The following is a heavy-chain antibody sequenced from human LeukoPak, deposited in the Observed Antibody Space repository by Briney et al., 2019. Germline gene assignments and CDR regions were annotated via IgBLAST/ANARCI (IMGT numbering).Heavy chain of an antibody. CDR3: ARGGMIVVVMLFSDAFDI. V-gene: IGHV1-2*02. D-gene: IGHD3-22*01. CDR2: INPNSGGT. CDR1: GYTFIAYY. J-gene: IGHJ3*02. Sequence: ASVKVSCKASGYTFIAYYMHWVRQAPGQGLEWMGWINPNSGGTNYAQKFQGRVTMTRDTSISTAYMELSRLRSDDTAVYYCARGGMIVVVMLFSDAFDIWGQGTMVTVSS.